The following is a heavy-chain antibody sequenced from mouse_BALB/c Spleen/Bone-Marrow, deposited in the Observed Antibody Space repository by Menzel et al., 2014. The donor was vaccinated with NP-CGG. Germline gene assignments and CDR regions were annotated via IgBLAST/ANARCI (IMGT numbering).Heavy chain of an antibody. CDR1: GFDFRRYW. CDR3: GRLCYHGYHDV. J-gene: IGHJ1*01. CDR2: INPDSSTI. D-gene: IGHD2-12*01. V-gene: IGHV4-1*02. Sequence: EVQLQESGGGLVQPGGSLKLSCVASGFDFRRYWVSWVRQAPGKGLEWIGEINPDSSTINYTPSLKDKFIISRDNAKNTLYLQMSKVRSEDAAFYYWGRLCYHGYHDVWRPGPTVTISS.